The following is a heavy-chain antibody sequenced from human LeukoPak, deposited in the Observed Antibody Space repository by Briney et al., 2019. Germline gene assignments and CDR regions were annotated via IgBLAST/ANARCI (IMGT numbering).Heavy chain of an antibody. V-gene: IGHV3-23*01. Sequence: GGTLRLSCAASGFTFSSYGMSWVRQAPGKGVEWVSAISGSGGSTYYADSVKGRFTISRDNAKNSLYLQMNSLRAEDTAVYYCARDDIAVATCFDYWGQGTLVTVSS. CDR2: ISGSGGST. D-gene: IGHD5-12*01. CDR1: GFTFSSYG. CDR3: ARDDIAVATCFDY. J-gene: IGHJ4*02.